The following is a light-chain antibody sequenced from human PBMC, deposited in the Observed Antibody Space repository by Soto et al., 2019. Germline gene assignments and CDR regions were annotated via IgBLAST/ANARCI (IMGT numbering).Light chain of an antibody. J-gene: IGLJ1*01. V-gene: IGLV2-14*02. CDR2: EVN. Sequence: QSALTQPASMSGSPGQSITISCTGTSSDVGSYNLVSWYQQHPGKAPKLMIYEVNKRPSGVPDRFSGSKSGNTASLTVSGLQAEDEADYYCSSYAGSSNVFGTGTKVTVL. CDR3: SSYAGSSNV. CDR1: SSDVGSYNL.